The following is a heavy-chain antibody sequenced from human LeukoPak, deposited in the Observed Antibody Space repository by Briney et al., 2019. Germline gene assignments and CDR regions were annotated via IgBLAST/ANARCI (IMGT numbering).Heavy chain of an antibody. CDR1: GFTFSRYW. D-gene: IGHD3-16*02. V-gene: IGHV3-7*01. CDR3: ARVARADYVWGSYRYGYYFDY. Sequence: VGTLGLSRAGTGFTFSRYWMCGVPEALEKGLEWVANIKQDGSEKYYVDSVKGRFTISRANAKNSLYLQMNSLRAEDTAVYYCARVARADYVWGSYRYGYYFDYWGQGTLVTVSS. CDR2: IKQDGSEK. J-gene: IGHJ4*02.